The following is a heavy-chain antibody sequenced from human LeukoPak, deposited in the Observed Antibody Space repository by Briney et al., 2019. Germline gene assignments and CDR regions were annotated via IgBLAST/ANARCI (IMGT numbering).Heavy chain of an antibody. V-gene: IGHV4-39*01. CDR2: IYYSGNT. CDR3: IYDYIWGSYPTCYFDY. Sequence: PSETLSLNCTGSGGSIIRRSYYWGWIRQPPGKGLEGLASIYYSGNTYYNPSPKSRVSISVDTSQNQSSLKLSSVTAADTAVYYCIYDYIWGSYPTCYFDYWGQGTLVTVSS. D-gene: IGHD3-16*02. CDR1: GGSIIRRSYY. J-gene: IGHJ4*02.